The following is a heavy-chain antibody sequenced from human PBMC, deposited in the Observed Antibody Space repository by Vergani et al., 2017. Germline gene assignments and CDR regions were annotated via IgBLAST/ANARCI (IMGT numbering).Heavy chain of an antibody. J-gene: IGHJ6*03. CDR3: AKAGSLRFLEWLSGYYYMDV. Sequence: EVQLVESGGVVVQPGGSLRLSCAASGFTFDDYAMHWVRQAPGQGLEWVSLISWDGGSTYYADSVKGRFTISRDNSKNSLYLQMNSLRAEDTALYYCAKAGSLRFLEWLSGYYYMDVWGKGTTVTVSS. D-gene: IGHD3-3*01. CDR2: ISWDGGST. V-gene: IGHV3-43D*04. CDR1: GFTFDDYA.